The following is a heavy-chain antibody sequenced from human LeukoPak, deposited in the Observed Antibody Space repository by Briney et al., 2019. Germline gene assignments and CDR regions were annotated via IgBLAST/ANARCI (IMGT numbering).Heavy chain of an antibody. D-gene: IGHD1-14*01. CDR3: AKLKRNPPYYFDY. V-gene: IGHV3-23*01. CDR2: ISGSGGST. J-gene: IGHJ4*02. CDR1: GFTFSSYA. Sequence: GGSLRLSCAASGFTFSSYAMSWVRQAPGKGLEWVSAISGSGGSTYYADSVKGWFTISRDNSKNTLYLQMNSLRAEDTAVYYCAKLKRNPPYYFDYWGQGTLVTVSS.